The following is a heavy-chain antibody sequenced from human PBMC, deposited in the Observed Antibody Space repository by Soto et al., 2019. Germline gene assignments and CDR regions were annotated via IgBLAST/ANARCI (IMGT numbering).Heavy chain of an antibody. CDR3: VKGNQLLRYYFEF. CDR2: ITSDGDST. J-gene: IGHJ4*01. D-gene: IGHD2-15*01. V-gene: IGHV3-64D*06. Sequence: SLSFCGSGVAFIHSAGNVFRQAPGKGLEYVSGITSDGDSTWHADSVKDRFTISRDNSKNTLFLQMSSLRGEDTAIYYCVKGNQLLRYYFEFWGPRTPVTVSS. CDR1: GVAFIHSA.